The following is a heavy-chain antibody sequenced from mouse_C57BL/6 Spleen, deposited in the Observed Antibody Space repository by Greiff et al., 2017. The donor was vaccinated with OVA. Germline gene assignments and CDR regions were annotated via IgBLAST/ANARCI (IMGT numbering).Heavy chain of an antibody. V-gene: IGHV3-6*01. J-gene: IGHJ4*01. CDR1: GYSITSGYY. Sequence: EVKLQESGPGLVKPSQSLSLTCSVTGYSITSGYYWNWIRQFPGNKLEWMGYISYDGSHNYNPSLKNRISITRDTSKNQFFLKLNSVTTEDTATYYCALRDYYAMDYWGQGTSVTVSS. CDR3: ALRDYYAMDY. D-gene: IGHD1-1*01. CDR2: ISYDGSH.